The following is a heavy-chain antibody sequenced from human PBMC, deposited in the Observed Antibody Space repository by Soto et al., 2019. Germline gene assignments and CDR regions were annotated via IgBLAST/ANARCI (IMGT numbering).Heavy chain of an antibody. CDR3: AKPDAPELYDFWTPHYYAMDV. V-gene: IGHV3-23*01. D-gene: IGHD3-3*01. CDR2: ISGSGGST. Sequence: EVQLLESGGGLVQPGGSLRLSCAASGFTFSSYAMSWVRQAPGKGLEWVSAISGSGGSTYYADSVKGRFTISRDNSKNTLYLQMNSLRAEDTAVYYCAKPDAPELYDFWTPHYYAMDVWGQGTTVTVSS. CDR1: GFTFSSYA. J-gene: IGHJ6*02.